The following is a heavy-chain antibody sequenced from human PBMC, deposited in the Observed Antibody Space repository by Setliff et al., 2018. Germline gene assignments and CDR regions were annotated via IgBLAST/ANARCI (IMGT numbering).Heavy chain of an antibody. CDR1: GYTFTSYY. D-gene: IGHD2-15*01. CDR3: AREAKRNVVVVVAATPVY. V-gene: IGHV1-46*01. Sequence: ASVKVSCKASGYTFTSYYMHWVRQAPGQGLEWMGIINPSGGSTSYAQKFQGRVTMSRDTSTSTVYMELSSLRSEDTAVYYCAREAKRNVVVVVAATPVYWGQGTLVTVSS. CDR2: INPSGGST. J-gene: IGHJ4*02.